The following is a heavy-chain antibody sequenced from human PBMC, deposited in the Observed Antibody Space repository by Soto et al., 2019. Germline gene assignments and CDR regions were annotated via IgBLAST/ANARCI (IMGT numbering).Heavy chain of an antibody. V-gene: IGHV3-7*01. D-gene: IGHD2-2*01. CDR2: IKHDGSET. CDR3: VRTGPYCTATTCYVGYMDV. CDR1: GFTLSSNW. J-gene: IGHJ6*03. Sequence: EVQVVESGGGLVQPGGSLRLSCSAPGFTLSSNWMSWVRQAPGKGLEWVANIKHDGSETYYVDSVKGRFTISRDNAKNSLYLQMNSLTVEDTAVYYCVRTGPYCTATTCYVGYMDVWGKGTTVTVSS.